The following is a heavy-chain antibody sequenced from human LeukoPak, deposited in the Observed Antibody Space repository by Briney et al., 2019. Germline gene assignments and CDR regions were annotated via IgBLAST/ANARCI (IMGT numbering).Heavy chain of an antibody. J-gene: IGHJ1*01. V-gene: IGHV4-31*03. CDR3: ARVALEYAAEYFQH. D-gene: IGHD2-2*01. CDR1: GXSISSGGDY. Sequence: PSETLSLTCTVSGXSISSGGDYWSWIRQHPGKGLEWIGYISYSGSTHYNPSLKSRVTISVDTSKNQFSLKLSSVTAADTAVYYCARVALEYAAEYFQHWGQGTLVTVSS. CDR2: ISYSGST.